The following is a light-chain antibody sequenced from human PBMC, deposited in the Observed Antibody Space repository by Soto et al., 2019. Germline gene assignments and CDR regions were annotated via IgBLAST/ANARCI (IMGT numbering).Light chain of an antibody. CDR2: SNN. CDR1: SSNIGSNT. V-gene: IGLV1-44*01. CDR3: AAWDDSLNDYV. Sequence: VLTQPPSASGTPGRRVTISCSGSSSNIGSNTVNWYQQLPGTAPKLLIYSNNQRPSGVPDRFSGSKSGTSASLAISGLQSEDEADYYCAAWDDSLNDYVFGTGTKVTVL. J-gene: IGLJ1*01.